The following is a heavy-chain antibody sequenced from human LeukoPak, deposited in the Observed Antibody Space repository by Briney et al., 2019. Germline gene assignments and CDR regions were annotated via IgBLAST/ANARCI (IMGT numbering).Heavy chain of an antibody. CDR2: IDISGGST. D-gene: IGHD1-1*01. Sequence: GGSLRLSCAASGFSFSSHATCWVRQAPRKGLEWVSSIDISGGSTYYADSVQGRFTISRDNSKNTLYLQMNSLRAEDTALYYCANEVRPNDYWGQGTLVTVSS. CDR3: ANEVRPNDY. V-gene: IGHV3-23*01. CDR1: GFSFSSHA. J-gene: IGHJ4*02.